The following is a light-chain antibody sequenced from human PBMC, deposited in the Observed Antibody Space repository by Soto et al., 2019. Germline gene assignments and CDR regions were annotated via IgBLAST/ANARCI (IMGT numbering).Light chain of an antibody. CDR1: QSLLQSNGYNY. CDR3: MQALQT. Sequence: VMTQRPLSEPFPPQPPAPISCRANQSLLQSNGYNYLDWYLQKPGQSPQLLIYLGSNRASGVPDRFSGSGSGTDFTLKISRVEAEDVGVYYCMQALQTLGQGTRLEIK. CDR2: LGS. V-gene: IGKV2-28*01. J-gene: IGKJ5*01.